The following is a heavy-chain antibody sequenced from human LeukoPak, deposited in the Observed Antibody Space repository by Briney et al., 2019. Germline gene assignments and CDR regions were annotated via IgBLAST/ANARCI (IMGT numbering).Heavy chain of an antibody. CDR3: AKVAVAGSNWFDP. CDR1: GGTFSSYG. Sequence: GASVKVSCKASGGTFSSYGISWVRQAPGQGLEWMGWISAYNGNTNYAQKLQGRVTMTTDTSTSTAYMELRSLRSDDTAVYYCAKVAVAGSNWFDPWGQGTLVTVSS. V-gene: IGHV1-18*01. D-gene: IGHD6-19*01. J-gene: IGHJ5*02. CDR2: ISAYNGNT.